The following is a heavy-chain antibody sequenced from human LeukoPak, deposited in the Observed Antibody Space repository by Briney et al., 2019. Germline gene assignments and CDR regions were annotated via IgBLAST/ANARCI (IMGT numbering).Heavy chain of an antibody. D-gene: IGHD1-26*01. Sequence: PGGSLRLSCAASGFTFSEYSMHWVRQAPGKGLEYVSAISTNGGSTYYANSVKGRFTISRDDPKNTLDLQMGSLRTEDTALYYCAKVRYRGSYFEYWGQGTLVTVSS. J-gene: IGHJ4*02. CDR3: AKVRYRGSYFEY. CDR1: GFTFSEYS. V-gene: IGHV3-64*01. CDR2: ISTNGGST.